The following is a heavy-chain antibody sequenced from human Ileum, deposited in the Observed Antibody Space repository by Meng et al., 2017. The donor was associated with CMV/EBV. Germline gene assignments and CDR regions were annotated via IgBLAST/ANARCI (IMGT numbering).Heavy chain of an antibody. CDR1: GASISRSTYY. J-gene: IGHJ4*02. CDR3: ARGVYSYDAS. CDR2: IYSTGST. Sequence: QVQLQDSGPRLVKPSDTLSLTCTVSGASISRSTYYWGWIRQPPGKGLEWIGSIYSTGSTYYNPSLKSRLTISIDTSNNQFSLKLTSMTAADTAVYYCARGVYSYDASWGQGTLVTVSS. V-gene: IGHV4-39*07. D-gene: IGHD5-18*01.